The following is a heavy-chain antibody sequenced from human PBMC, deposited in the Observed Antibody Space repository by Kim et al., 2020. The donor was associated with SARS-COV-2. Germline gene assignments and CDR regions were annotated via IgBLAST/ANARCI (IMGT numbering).Heavy chain of an antibody. Sequence: TPSLKSRVTISVDTSKNQFSLKLSSVTAADTAVYYCARLGYSSSWYWFDPWGQGTLVTVSS. CDR3: ARLGYSSSWYWFDP. J-gene: IGHJ5*02. D-gene: IGHD6-13*01. V-gene: IGHV4-59*08.